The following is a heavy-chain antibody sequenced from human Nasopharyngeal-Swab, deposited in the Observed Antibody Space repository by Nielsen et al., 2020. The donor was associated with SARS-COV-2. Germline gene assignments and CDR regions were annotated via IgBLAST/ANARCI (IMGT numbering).Heavy chain of an antibody. D-gene: IGHD2/OR15-2a*01. J-gene: IGHJ3*02. CDR2: IAYDGRTK. V-gene: IGHV3-30*02. CDR1: GLPFSAYG. Sequence: GGSLRLSCAASGLPFSAYGMHWVRQAPGRGLEWVTFIAYDGRTKYSADSVRGRFTVSRDNSKSTLHLQMSSLRAEDTATYYCAGEGIDAFDIWGQGTMVTVSS. CDR3: AGEGIDAFDI.